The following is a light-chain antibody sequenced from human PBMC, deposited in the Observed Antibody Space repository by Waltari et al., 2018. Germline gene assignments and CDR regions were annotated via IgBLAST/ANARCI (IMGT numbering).Light chain of an antibody. V-gene: IGKV3-15*01. J-gene: IGKJ2*01. CDR2: DAS. CDR3: QQYNNWPPMYT. Sequence: EIVMTQSPATLSVSSGERATLSCRASQSVSSNLAWYQQKPGQAPRLLIYDASTRATGIPARFSGSVSGTEFTLTISSLQSEDFAVYYCQQYNNWPPMYTFGQGTKLEIK. CDR1: QSVSSN.